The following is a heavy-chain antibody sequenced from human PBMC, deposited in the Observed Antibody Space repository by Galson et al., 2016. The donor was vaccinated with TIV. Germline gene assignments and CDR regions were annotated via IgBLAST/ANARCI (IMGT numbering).Heavy chain of an antibody. CDR2: ISGADLST. J-gene: IGHJ4*02. CDR1: GFTFSTYA. D-gene: IGHD5-18*01. Sequence: SLRLSCAASGFTFSTYAMSWVRQAPGKGLEWVSSISGADLSTYYADSVKGRFTDSRDNSKNTLYLQMNGLRAEDTAIYYCANPRASGTTMVTRLDYWGQGILVTVSS. CDR3: ANPRASGTTMVTRLDY. V-gene: IGHV3-23*01.